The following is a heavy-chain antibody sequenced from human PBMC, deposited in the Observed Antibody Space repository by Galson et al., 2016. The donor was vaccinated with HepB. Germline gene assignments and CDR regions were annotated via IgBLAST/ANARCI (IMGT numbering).Heavy chain of an antibody. V-gene: IGHV1-24*01. Sequence: SVKVSCKVSGFSLTELSMHWVRQAPGKGLEWLGGLDPEDGKIIYAQRFQDRVTLTGDSSTDTAYMELRSLRPDDTAIYSCTRLDSGITLDDWGQGTLVTVSS. J-gene: IGHJ4*02. CDR1: GFSLTELS. CDR2: LDPEDGKI. D-gene: IGHD1-26*01. CDR3: TRLDSGITLDD.